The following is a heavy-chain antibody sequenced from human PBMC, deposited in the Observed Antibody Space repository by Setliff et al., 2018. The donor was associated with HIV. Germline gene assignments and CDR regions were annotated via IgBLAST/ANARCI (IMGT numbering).Heavy chain of an antibody. D-gene: IGHD3-9*01. Sequence: GGSLRLSCAASGFTFSSYSMNWVRQAPGKGLEWVASISSSGAHIYSADSVKGRFTISRDNAKNSLFLQMNSLRAEDTAVYYCAKSSDWSPSDSFDIWGQGTMVTVSS. CDR2: ISSSGAHI. CDR1: GFTFSSYS. V-gene: IGHV3-21*01. J-gene: IGHJ3*02. CDR3: AKSSDWSPSDSFDI.